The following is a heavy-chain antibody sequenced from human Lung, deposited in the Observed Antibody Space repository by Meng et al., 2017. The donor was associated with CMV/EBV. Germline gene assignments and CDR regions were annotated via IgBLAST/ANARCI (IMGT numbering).Heavy chain of an antibody. D-gene: IGHD1-26*01. CDR1: GFTFNTYT. Sequence: SCAASGFTFNTYTMNWVRQAPGKGLEWVSSISGSSSFTYYADSVKGRFTISRDNAKNSLYLQMNSLRAEDTAVYYCARQKGATLDYFDYWGQGNXVTVSS. J-gene: IGHJ4*02. CDR3: ARQKGATLDYFDY. CDR2: ISGSSSFT. V-gene: IGHV3-21*01.